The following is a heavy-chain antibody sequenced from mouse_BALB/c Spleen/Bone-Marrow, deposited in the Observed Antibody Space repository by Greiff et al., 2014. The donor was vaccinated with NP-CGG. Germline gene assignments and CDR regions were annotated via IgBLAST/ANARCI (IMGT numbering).Heavy chain of an antibody. Sequence: VQLQQSGSVLVRPGASVKLSCKASGYTFTSSWMHWAKQRPGQGLEWIGEIHPNSGNTNYNERFKGKATLTVDTSSSTAYVDLSSLTSEDSAVYCCERLHRYAYYFDYWGQGTTLTVSS. J-gene: IGHJ2*01. V-gene: IGHV1S130*01. CDR3: ERLHRYAYYFDY. D-gene: IGHD2-14*01. CDR1: GYTFTSSW. CDR2: IHPNSGNT.